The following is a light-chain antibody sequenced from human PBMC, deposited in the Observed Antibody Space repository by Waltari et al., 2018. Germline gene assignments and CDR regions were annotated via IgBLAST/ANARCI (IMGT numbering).Light chain of an antibody. CDR3: QQRSDSFT. V-gene: IGKV3-11*01. CDR2: DAS. CDR1: QGVSTY. J-gene: IGKJ3*01. Sequence: EIVLTQSPATLSLSPGERATLSCRASQGVSTYLAWYQQKPGQAPRLLIYDASNRATGIPARFSGSGSGTDFTLTISSLDPEDFGVYYCQQRSDSFTFGPGTKVDIK.